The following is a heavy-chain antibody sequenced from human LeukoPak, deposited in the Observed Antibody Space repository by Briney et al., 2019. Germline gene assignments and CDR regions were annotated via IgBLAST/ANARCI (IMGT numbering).Heavy chain of an antibody. CDR3: ARARCTNGVCYWYFDY. J-gene: IGHJ4*02. CDR1: GYTFTGYY. CDR2: INPNSGGT. D-gene: IGHD2-8*01. V-gene: IGHV1-2*02. Sequence: ASVKVSCKASGYTFTGYYMHWVRQAPGQGLEWMGWINPNSGGTNYAQKFQGRVTMTRDTSISTAYMELSRLRSDDTAVYYCARARCTNGVCYWYFDYWGQGTLVTVSS.